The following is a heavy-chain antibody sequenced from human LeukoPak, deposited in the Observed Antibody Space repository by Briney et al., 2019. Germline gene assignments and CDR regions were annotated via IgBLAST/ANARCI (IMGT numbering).Heavy chain of an antibody. V-gene: IGHV3-30*18. Sequence: TGGSLRLSCAASGFTFSNYAMSWVRQAPGKGLEWVAVISYDGSNKYYADSVKGRFTISRDNSKNTLYLQMNSLRAEDTAVYYFSKNGLYFYDSNGYYQPDYYYYYGMDVWGQGTTVTVSS. J-gene: IGHJ6*02. CDR2: ISYDGSNK. CDR1: GFTFSNYA. D-gene: IGHD3-22*01. CDR3: SKNGLYFYDSNGYYQPDYYYYYGMDV.